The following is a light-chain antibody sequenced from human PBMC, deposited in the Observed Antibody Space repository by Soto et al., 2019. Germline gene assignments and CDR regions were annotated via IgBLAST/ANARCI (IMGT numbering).Light chain of an antibody. Sequence: DIEMTQSPSTLSASVGDRGTITCRASQSINTWLAWYQQKPGKAPTLLIYRASTLESGVPSRFSGSGSGTEFTLTISSLQPDDFSTYYCQHYNTYSGTFGPGTKVDI. CDR2: RAS. CDR3: QHYNTYSGT. CDR1: QSINTW. V-gene: IGKV1-5*03. J-gene: IGKJ3*01.